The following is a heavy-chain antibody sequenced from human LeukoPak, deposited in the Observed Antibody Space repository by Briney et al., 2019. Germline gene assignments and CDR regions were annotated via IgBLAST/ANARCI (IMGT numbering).Heavy chain of an antibody. V-gene: IGHV3-7*01. Sequence: GGSLRLSCAASGFTFSSYWMSWVRQAPGKGLEWVANIRQDGSEKYYVDSVKGRFTISRDNAKNSLYLQMNSLRAEDTAVYYCARDIVVVTAIMDVWGKGTTVTVSS. J-gene: IGHJ6*03. D-gene: IGHD2-21*02. CDR1: GFTFSSYW. CDR3: ARDIVVVTAIMDV. CDR2: IRQDGSEK.